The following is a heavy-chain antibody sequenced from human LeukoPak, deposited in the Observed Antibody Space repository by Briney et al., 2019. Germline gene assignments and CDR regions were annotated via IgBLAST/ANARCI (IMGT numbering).Heavy chain of an antibody. V-gene: IGHV1-24*01. Sequence: ASVKVSCKVSGYTLTELSMHWVRQAPGKGLEWMGGFDPEDGETIYAQKFQGRVTMTEDTSTDTAYMEVSSLRSEDTAVYYCATEGLRWLQFVYWGQGTLSPSPQ. CDR1: GYTLTELS. J-gene: IGHJ4*02. CDR2: FDPEDGET. D-gene: IGHD5-24*01. CDR3: ATEGLRWLQFVY.